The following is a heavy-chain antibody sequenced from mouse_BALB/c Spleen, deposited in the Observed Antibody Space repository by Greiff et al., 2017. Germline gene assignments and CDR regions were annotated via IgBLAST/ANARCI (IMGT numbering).Heavy chain of an antibody. J-gene: IGHJ3*01. V-gene: IGHV1-15*01. D-gene: IGHD2-3*01. CDR2: IDPETGGT. Sequence: VQLQQSGAELVRPGASVTLSCKASGYTFTDYEMHWVKQTPVHGLEWIGAIDPETGGTAYNQKFKGKATLTADKSSSTAYMELRSLTSEDSAVYYCTRYEGNLSWFAYWGQGTLGTVSA. CDR3: TRYEGNLSWFAY. CDR1: GYTFTDYE.